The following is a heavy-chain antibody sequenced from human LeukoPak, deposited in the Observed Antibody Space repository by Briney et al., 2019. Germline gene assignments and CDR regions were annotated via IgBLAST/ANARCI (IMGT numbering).Heavy chain of an antibody. CDR3: TRGVRFLEWLLSGLDY. V-gene: IGHV3-9*01. CDR2: ISWNSGSI. CDR1: GFTFDDYA. J-gene: IGHJ4*02. Sequence: GRSLRLSCAASGFTFDDYAMHWVRQAPGKGLEWVSGISWNSGSIGYADSVKGRFTISRDNAKNSLYLQMNSLRAEDTAVYYCTRGVRFLEWLLSGLDYWGQGTLVTVSS. D-gene: IGHD3-3*01.